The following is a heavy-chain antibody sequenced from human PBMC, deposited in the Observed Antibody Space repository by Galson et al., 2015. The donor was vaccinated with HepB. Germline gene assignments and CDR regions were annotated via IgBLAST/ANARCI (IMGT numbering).Heavy chain of an antibody. D-gene: IGHD3-3*01. CDR3: AREGSGTIFRVVNPFDY. V-gene: IGHV1-69*13. J-gene: IGHJ4*02. Sequence: SVKASCKASGGTFSSYAISWVRQAPGQGLEWMGGIIPIFGTANYAQKFQGRVTITADESTSTAYMELSSLRSEDTAVYYCAREGSGTIFRVVNPFDYWGQGTLVTVSS. CDR1: GGTFSSYA. CDR2: IIPIFGTA.